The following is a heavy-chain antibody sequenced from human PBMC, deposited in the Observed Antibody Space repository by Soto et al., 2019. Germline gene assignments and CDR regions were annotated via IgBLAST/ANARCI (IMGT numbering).Heavy chain of an antibody. D-gene: IGHD3-3*01. CDR2: IGTAGDT. CDR1: GFTFSSYD. Sequence: QPGGSLRLSCAASGFTFSSYDMHWVRQATGKGLEWVSAIGTAGDTYYPGSVRGRFTISRENAKNSLYLQMNSLRAGDTAVYYCARGSSHYDFWRIGVYGMDVWGQGTTVTVSS. CDR3: ARGSSHYDFWRIGVYGMDV. V-gene: IGHV3-13*01. J-gene: IGHJ6*02.